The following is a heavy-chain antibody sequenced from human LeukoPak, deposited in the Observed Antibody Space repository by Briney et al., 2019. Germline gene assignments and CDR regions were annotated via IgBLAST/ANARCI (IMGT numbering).Heavy chain of an antibody. CDR1: GGSFSGYY. V-gene: IGHV4-34*01. D-gene: IGHD1-1*01. CDR3: ARHLSGTTMAHYFDF. Sequence: SETLSLTCAVYGGSFSGYYWSWIRQPPGKGLEWLASIYSSGSTHSNPSLKSRVSISIDTSKNQFSLKLYSVTASDAAIYYCARHLSGTTMAHYFDFWGQGTLVTVSS. J-gene: IGHJ4*02. CDR2: IYSSGST.